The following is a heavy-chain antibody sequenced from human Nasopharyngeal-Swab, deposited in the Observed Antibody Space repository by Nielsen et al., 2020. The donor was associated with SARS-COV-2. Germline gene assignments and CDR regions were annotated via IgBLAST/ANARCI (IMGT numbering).Heavy chain of an antibody. V-gene: IGHV3-23*01. CDR3: ARKKGEGGEY. D-gene: IGHD1-26*01. CDR2: ISGSGGST. Sequence: WIRQPPGKGLEWVSAISGSGGSTYYADSVKGRFTISRDNSKNTLYLQMNSLRAEDTAVYYCARKKGEGGEYGGQGKRGTVSS. J-gene: IGHJ4*02.